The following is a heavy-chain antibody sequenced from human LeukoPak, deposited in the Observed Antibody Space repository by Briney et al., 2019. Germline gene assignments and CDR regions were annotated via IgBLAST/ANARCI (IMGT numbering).Heavy chain of an antibody. Sequence: GGSLRLSCAASGFTFSSYSMNWVRQAPGKGLEWVSSISSSSSYIYYADSVKGRFTISRDNAKNSLYLQMSSLRAEDTAVYYCARDLFHSRGPAAMFDYWGQGTLVTVSS. D-gene: IGHD2-2*01. CDR1: GFTFSSYS. V-gene: IGHV3-21*01. CDR2: ISSSSSYI. J-gene: IGHJ4*02. CDR3: ARDLFHSRGPAAMFDY.